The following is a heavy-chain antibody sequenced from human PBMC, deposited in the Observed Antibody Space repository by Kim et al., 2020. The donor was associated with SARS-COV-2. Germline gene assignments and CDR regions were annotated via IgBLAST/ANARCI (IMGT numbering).Heavy chain of an antibody. CDR3: AKDRGSNWGLYYFDY. D-gene: IGHD7-27*01. V-gene: IGHV3-30*02. J-gene: IGHJ4*02. Sequence: DSVKGRFTISRDNSKNTLYLQMNSLRAEDTAVYYCAKDRGSNWGLYYFDYWGQGTLVTVSS.